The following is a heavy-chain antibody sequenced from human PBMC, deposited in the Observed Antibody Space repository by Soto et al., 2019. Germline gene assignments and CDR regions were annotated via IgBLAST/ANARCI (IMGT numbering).Heavy chain of an antibody. CDR1: GFTFSSYW. V-gene: IGHV3-74*01. J-gene: IGHJ6*02. CDR2: INSDGSST. CDR3: ARDEGRITIFGVVIYGALNYYYGMDV. Sequence: GSLRLSCAASGFTFSSYWMHWVRQAPGKGLVWVSRINSDGSSTSYADSVKGRFTVSRDNAKNTLYLQMNSLRAEDTAVYYCARDEGRITIFGVVIYGALNYYYGMDVWGQGTTVTVSS. D-gene: IGHD3-3*01.